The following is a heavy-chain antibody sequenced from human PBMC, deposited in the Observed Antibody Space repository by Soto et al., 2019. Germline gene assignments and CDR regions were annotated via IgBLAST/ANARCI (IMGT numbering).Heavy chain of an antibody. V-gene: IGHV3-48*01. J-gene: IGHJ4*02. D-gene: IGHD3-22*01. CDR1: EFTFSIYS. CDR3: AREKNSNVDY. Sequence: GGSLRLSCAASEFTFSIYSMNWVRQAPGKGLEWVSDISSGSGTIYYADSVKGRFTISRDNAKNSLYLQMNSLRAEDTAVYYCAREKNSNVDYWGQGTLVTVSS. CDR2: ISSGSGTI.